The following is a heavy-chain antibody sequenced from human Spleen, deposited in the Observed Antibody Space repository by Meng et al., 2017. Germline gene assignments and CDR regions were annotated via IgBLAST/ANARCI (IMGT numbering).Heavy chain of an antibody. D-gene: IGHD7-27*01. CDR1: GGSVRSSDYQ. Sequence: VQLQEPGPGRVWPSETPSLICTVSGGSVRSSDYQWSWIRQPPGKGLEWIGFASTNYNPSLKSRLTISLDTSKNQFSLKLTSVTAADTAVYYCARDYWGSLDYWGQGILVTVSS. CDR2: AST. J-gene: IGHJ4*02. V-gene: IGHV4-61*08. CDR3: ARDYWGSLDY.